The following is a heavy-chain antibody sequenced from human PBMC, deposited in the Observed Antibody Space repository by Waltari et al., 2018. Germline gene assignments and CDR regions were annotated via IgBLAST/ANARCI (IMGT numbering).Heavy chain of an antibody. V-gene: IGHV4-34*01. CDR1: GFTFSSYA. Sequence: VQLLESGGGLVQPGGSLRLSCAASGFTFSSYAMSWIRQPPGKGLGWIGEINHSGSTNYNPSLKSRVTISVDTSKNQFSLKLSSVTAADTAVYYCARRAPGGVRPWSVWGQGTTVTVSS. CDR3: ARRAPGGVRPWSV. D-gene: IGHD3-3*01. J-gene: IGHJ6*02. CDR2: INHSGST.